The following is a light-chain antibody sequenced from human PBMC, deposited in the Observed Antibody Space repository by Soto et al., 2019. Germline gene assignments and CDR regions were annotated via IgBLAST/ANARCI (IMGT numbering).Light chain of an antibody. J-gene: IGLJ2*01. V-gene: IGLV1-47*01. CDR2: RND. CDR1: SSNIGRNY. Sequence: QSVLSQPPSASGTPGQRVTIPCSGSSSNIGRNYVYWYQQIPGTAPKVLIYRNDQRPSGVPDRFSGSKSGTSASLAISGLRSEDEADYYCATWDDSLSGVVFGGGTKLTVL. CDR3: ATWDDSLSGVV.